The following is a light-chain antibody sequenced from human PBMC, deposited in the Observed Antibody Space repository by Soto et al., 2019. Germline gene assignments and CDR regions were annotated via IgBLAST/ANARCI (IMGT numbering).Light chain of an antibody. V-gene: IGKV1-39*01. CDR1: QSIRSY. CDR3: QQANSFPPWT. Sequence: DIQMTQSPSSLPASLGDIVTMTRRDSQSIRSYLNWYQQRPGKAPKLLIYEASSLEKGVPARFGGSGSGTEFTLTISSLQPEDFATYYCQQANSFPPWTFGQGTKVDIK. J-gene: IGKJ1*01. CDR2: EAS.